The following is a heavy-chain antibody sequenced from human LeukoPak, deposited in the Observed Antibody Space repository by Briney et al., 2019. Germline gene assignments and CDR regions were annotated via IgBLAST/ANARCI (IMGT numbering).Heavy chain of an antibody. CDR3: AGGKYNWNDVGYYYYYYMDV. J-gene: IGHJ6*03. CDR1: GYTFTSYG. Sequence: GASVKVSCKASGYTFTSYGISWVRQAPGQGLEWMGWISAYNGNTNYAQKLQGRVTMTTDTSTSTAYMELSSLRSEDTAVYYCAGGKYNWNDVGYYYYYYMDVWGKGTTVTVSS. D-gene: IGHD1-1*01. CDR2: ISAYNGNT. V-gene: IGHV1-18*01.